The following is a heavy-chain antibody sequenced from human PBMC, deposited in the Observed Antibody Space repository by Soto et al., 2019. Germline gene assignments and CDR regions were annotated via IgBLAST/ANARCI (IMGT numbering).Heavy chain of an antibody. J-gene: IGHJ6*02. D-gene: IGHD3-10*01. CDR1: GGSISSYY. CDR2: IYYRGST. Sequence: SETLSLTCTVSGGSISSYYWSWIRQPPGKGLEWIGFIYYRGSTNYNPSLKSRVTLSVETSKNQFSLKLSSVTAADTAVYYCARDLPPLRGGMDVWGQGTTVTVSS. CDR3: ARDLPPLRGGMDV. V-gene: IGHV4-59*01.